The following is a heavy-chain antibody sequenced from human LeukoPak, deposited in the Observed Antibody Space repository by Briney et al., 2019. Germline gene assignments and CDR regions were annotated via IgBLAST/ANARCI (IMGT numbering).Heavy chain of an antibody. V-gene: IGHV1-69*04. J-gene: IGHJ4*02. CDR1: GGTFSSYA. Sequence: GASVKVSCKASGGTFSSYAISWVRQAPGQGLEWMGRIIPILGIANYAQKFQGRVTITADKSTSTAYMELSSLRSEDTAVYYCARARHDSSGYYSDYWGQGTLVTVSS. CDR3: ARARHDSSGYYSDY. D-gene: IGHD3-22*01. CDR2: IIPILGIA.